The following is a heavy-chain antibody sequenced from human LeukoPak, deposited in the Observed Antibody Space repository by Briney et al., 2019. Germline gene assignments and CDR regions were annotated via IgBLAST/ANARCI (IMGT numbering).Heavy chain of an antibody. CDR3: ARGLDRYSNFIAFGY. CDR1: GYTFTGYY. V-gene: IGHV1-2*04. Sequence: APVKVSCKASGYTFTGYYMHWVRQAPGQGLEWMGWINPNSGGTNYAQKFQGWVTMTRDTSISTAYMELSRLRSDDTAVYYCARGLDRYSNFIAFGYWGQGTLVTVSS. D-gene: IGHD4-11*01. CDR2: INPNSGGT. J-gene: IGHJ4*02.